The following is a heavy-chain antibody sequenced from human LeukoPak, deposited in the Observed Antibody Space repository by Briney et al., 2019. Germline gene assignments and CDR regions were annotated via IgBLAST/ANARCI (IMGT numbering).Heavy chain of an antibody. Sequence: GGSLRLSCAASGFTFSSYAMSWVRQAPGKGLEWVSAISGSGGSTYYADSVKGRFTIPRDNSKNTLYLQMNSLRAEDTAVYYCAKDRYSSSWYSDYWGQGTLVTVSS. CDR1: GFTFSSYA. J-gene: IGHJ4*02. CDR2: ISGSGGST. V-gene: IGHV3-23*01. CDR3: AKDRYSSSWYSDY. D-gene: IGHD6-13*01.